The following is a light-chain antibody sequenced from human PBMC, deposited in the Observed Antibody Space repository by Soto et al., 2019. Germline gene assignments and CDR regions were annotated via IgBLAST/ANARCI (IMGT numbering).Light chain of an antibody. CDR1: QGITND. Sequence: DIQMTQSPSSLSASVGDRVTITCRASQGITNDLGWYQQKPGKAPRLLIYEASGLQSGVPSRFSGSGSGTEFTLTISSLQPDDFATYYCQHYNSYSEAFGQGTKVDIK. CDR2: EAS. CDR3: QHYNSYSEA. V-gene: IGKV1-17*01. J-gene: IGKJ1*01.